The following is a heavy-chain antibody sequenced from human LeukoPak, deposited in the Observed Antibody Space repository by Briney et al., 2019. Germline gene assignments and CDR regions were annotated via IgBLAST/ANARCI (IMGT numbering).Heavy chain of an antibody. J-gene: IGHJ4*01. V-gene: IGHV3-48*02. CDR2: ISGSSKTI. CDR1: GFTFSHFS. D-gene: IGHD2/OR15-2a*01. CDR3: ARDSGNYIDY. Sequence: GGSLRLSCTASGFTFSHFSMNWVRLAPGKGLQRVSFISGSSKTIYYGDSVKGRFTISRDNAKNSLYLQMNGLRDEDAALYFCARDSGNYIDYWGQGTQVVVSS.